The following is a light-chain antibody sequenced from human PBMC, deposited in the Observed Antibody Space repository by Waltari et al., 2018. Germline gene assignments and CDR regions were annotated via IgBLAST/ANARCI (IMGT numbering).Light chain of an antibody. V-gene: IGLV4-69*01. CDR3: QTGGHGTWV. Sequence: QLVLTQSPSASASLGASVKLTCTLSSGHSSHVIAWLQQRPEKGPRYLMKVNSDGSHNKGDEVPDRFSGASSGAERYLTISSLQSEDEGDDYCQTGGHGTWVFGGGTKLTVL. J-gene: IGLJ3*02. CDR1: SGHSSHV. CDR2: VNSDGSH.